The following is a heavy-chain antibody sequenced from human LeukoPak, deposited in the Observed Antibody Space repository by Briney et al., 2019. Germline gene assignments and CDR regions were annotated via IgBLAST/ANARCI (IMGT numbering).Heavy chain of an antibody. D-gene: IGHD5-12*01. J-gene: IGHJ4*02. CDR1: GFTFSGSA. CDR3: AKDGSGYSGYDYEKD. V-gene: IGHV3-23*01. CDR2: ISGSGGST. Sequence: PGGSLRLSCAASGFTFSGSAMHWVRQAPGKGLEWVSAISGSGGSTYYADSVKGRFTISRDNSKNTLYLQMNSLRAEDTAVYYCAKDGSGYSGYDYEKDWGQGTLVTVSS.